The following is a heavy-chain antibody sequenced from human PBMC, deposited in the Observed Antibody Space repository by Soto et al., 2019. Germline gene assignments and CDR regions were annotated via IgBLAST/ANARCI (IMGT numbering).Heavy chain of an antibody. D-gene: IGHD3-22*01. CDR2: IIPIFGTA. J-gene: IGHJ6*02. Sequence: ASVKVSCKASGGTFSSYAISWVRQAPGQGLEWMGGIIPIFGTANYAQKFQGRVTITADESTSTAYMELSSLRSEDTAVYYCAGSPKTYYYDSSGYPPGVWGQGTTVTVS. V-gene: IGHV1-69*13. CDR1: GGTFSSYA. CDR3: AGSPKTYYYDSSGYPPGV.